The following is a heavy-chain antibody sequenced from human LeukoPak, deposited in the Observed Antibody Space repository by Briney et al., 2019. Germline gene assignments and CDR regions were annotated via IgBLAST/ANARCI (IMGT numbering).Heavy chain of an antibody. D-gene: IGHD6-13*01. Sequence: GGSPRLSCADSGFTXSXNYMXWVXXAPGKXLEXVSXXYSGXSTYYADSMKGRFTISRHNPKNTLYLQMNSLRAEDTSVYYCARDQRAAAGKLSYYGMDVWGQGTTVTVSS. V-gene: IGHV3-53*04. CDR3: ARDQRAAAGKLSYYGMDV. J-gene: IGHJ6*02. CDR2: XYSGXST. CDR1: GFTXSXNY.